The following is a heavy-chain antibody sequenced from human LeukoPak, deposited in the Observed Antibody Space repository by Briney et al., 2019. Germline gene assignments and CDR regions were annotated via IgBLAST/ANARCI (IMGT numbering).Heavy chain of an antibody. D-gene: IGHD4-11*01. Sequence: ASVKVSCKASGYTFTGYYFHWVRQAPGQGLEWMGWINPNTAGTNYAQKFLGGVTLTWDTSISTAYMELNRLTSDDTAVYYCATSAGDYRAGHYYYMGVWGKGTTVTVSS. CDR1: GYTFTGYY. V-gene: IGHV1-2*02. CDR2: INPNTAGT. J-gene: IGHJ6*03. CDR3: ATSAGDYRAGHYYYMGV.